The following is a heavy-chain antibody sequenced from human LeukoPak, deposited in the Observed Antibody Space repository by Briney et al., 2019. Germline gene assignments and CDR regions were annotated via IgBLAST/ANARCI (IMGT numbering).Heavy chain of an antibody. Sequence: PSVTLSLTCTVSGGSISSGGYYWSWIRQHPGKGLEWIGYIYYSVSTYYNPSLKSRVTISVDTSKNQFSLKLSSVTAADTAVYYCARDYGGNVDYWGQGTLVTVSS. V-gene: IGHV4-31*03. CDR2: IYYSVST. J-gene: IGHJ4*02. D-gene: IGHD4-23*01. CDR3: ARDYGGNVDY. CDR1: GGSISSGGYY.